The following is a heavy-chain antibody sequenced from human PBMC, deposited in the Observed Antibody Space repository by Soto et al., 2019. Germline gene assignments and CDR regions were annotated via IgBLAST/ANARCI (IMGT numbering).Heavy chain of an antibody. Sequence: GGSLRLSCAASGFTLSSYAISWSRQDPKKWLEWVSAIIGSGGSTYYAESVKGRFTISRDNSKNTLYLQMNSLKDEYTAVYYCAKDLGEELWYFAYWGQGTLVIGSS. CDR1: GFTLSSYA. CDR2: IIGSGGST. J-gene: IGHJ4*02. D-gene: IGHD3-10*01. CDR3: AKDLGEELWYFAY. V-gene: IGHV3-23*01.